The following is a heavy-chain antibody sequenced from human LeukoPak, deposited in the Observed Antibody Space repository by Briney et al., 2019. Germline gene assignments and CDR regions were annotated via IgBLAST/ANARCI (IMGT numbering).Heavy chain of an antibody. D-gene: IGHD1-26*01. Sequence: QAGGSLRLSCAASGFTFSSYAMHWVRQAPGKGLEWVAVISYDGSNKYYADSVKGRFTISRDNSKNTLYLQMNSLRAEDTAVYYCARWSGSYPPDDAFDIWGQGTMVTVSS. CDR3: ARWSGSYPPDDAFDI. CDR2: ISYDGSNK. J-gene: IGHJ3*02. V-gene: IGHV3-30*04. CDR1: GFTFSSYA.